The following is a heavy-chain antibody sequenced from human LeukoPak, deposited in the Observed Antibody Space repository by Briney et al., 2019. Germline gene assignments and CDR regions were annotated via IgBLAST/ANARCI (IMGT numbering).Heavy chain of an antibody. Sequence: GSLRLSCAVSGFTFRNAGMNWVRQAPGKGLEWVAIIWYDGSNEYYGDSVKGRFIISRDDSRNTLYLQMNNLRAEDTAVYYCVSFYETYWGRGTLVTVSS. CDR3: VSFYETY. D-gene: IGHD2-2*01. CDR2: IWYDGSNE. CDR1: GFTFRNAG. V-gene: IGHV3-33*01. J-gene: IGHJ4*02.